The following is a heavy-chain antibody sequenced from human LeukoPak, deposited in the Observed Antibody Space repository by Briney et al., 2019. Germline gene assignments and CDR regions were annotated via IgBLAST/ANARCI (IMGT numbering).Heavy chain of an antibody. D-gene: IGHD3-3*01. CDR2: ISSNGGST. J-gene: IGHJ4*02. V-gene: IGHV3-64*01. Sequence: GGSLRLSCAASGFTFSDYYMSWIRQAPGKGLEYVSAISSNGGSTYYANSVKGRFTISRDNSKNTLYLQMGSLRAEDMAVYYCARMADFWSGYPYGYWGQGTLVTVSS. CDR1: GFTFSDYY. CDR3: ARMADFWSGYPYGY.